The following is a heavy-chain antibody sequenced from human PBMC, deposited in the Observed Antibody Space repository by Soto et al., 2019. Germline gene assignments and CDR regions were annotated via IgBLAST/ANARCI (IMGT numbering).Heavy chain of an antibody. CDR3: ARGYRLLRYFDWPRSSSAFDI. J-gene: IGHJ3*02. CDR2: INHSGST. D-gene: IGHD3-9*01. Sequence: PSETLSLTCAVYGGSFSGYYWSWIRQPPGKGLEWIGEINHSGSTNYNPSLKSRVTISVDTSKNQFSLKLSSVTAADMAVYYCARGYRLLRYFDWPRSSSAFDIWGQGTMVTVSS. V-gene: IGHV4-34*01. CDR1: GGSFSGYY.